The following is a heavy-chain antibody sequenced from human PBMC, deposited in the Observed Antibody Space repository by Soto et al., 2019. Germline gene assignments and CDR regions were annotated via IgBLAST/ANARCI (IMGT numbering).Heavy chain of an antibody. CDR3: ARDATTGYSSSNNWFDP. CDR1: GGSISSGGYY. CDR2: IYYSGST. V-gene: IGHV4-31*03. D-gene: IGHD6-13*01. J-gene: IGHJ5*02. Sequence: PSETLSLTCTVSGGSISSGGYYWSWIRQHPGKGLEWIGYIYYSGSTYYNPSLKSRVTISVDTSKNQFSLKLSSVTAADTAVYYCARDATTGYSSSNNWFDPWGQGTLVTVS.